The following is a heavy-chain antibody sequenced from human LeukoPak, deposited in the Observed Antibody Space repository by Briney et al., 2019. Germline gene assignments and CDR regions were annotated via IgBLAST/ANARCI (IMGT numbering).Heavy chain of an antibody. Sequence: GGSLRLSCTASGFDFSSYSMNWVRQAPGKGLEWVSYISSSSTIYYADSVKGRFTISRDNAKNSLYLQMNSLRAEDTAVYYCARPLMTTGAFDIWGQGTMVTVSS. CDR2: ISSSSTI. V-gene: IGHV3-48*01. D-gene: IGHD4-17*01. CDR3: ARPLMTTGAFDI. CDR1: GFDFSSYS. J-gene: IGHJ3*02.